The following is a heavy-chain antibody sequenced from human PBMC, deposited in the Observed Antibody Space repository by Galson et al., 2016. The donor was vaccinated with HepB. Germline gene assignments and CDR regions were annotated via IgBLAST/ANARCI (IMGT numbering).Heavy chain of an antibody. D-gene: IGHD6-13*01. V-gene: IGHV3-21*01. CDR1: GFTFSTYT. CDR3: ARARIAALGTGAFDM. J-gene: IGHJ3*02. Sequence: SLRLSCAASGFTFSTYTLNWVRQAPGKGLEWVSSIKNNNSDVYYEDSVKGRFTVSRDNAENSLYLQMDSLTAEDTAMYYCARARIAALGTGAFDMWGQGTMVTVSS. CDR2: IKNNNSDV.